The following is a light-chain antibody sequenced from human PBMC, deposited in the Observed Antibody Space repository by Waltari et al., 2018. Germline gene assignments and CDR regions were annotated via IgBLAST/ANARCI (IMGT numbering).Light chain of an antibody. CDR2: DVS. CDR1: SSDVGGYNY. Sequence: QSALTQPASVSGSPGQSITISCTGTSSDVGGYNYVSWYQQHPGKAPKLMIYDVSKRPSGVSNRVSGSKSGNTASLTISGLQAEDEADYYCCSYAGSSVFGTGTKVTVL. CDR3: CSYAGSSV. J-gene: IGLJ1*01. V-gene: IGLV2-23*02.